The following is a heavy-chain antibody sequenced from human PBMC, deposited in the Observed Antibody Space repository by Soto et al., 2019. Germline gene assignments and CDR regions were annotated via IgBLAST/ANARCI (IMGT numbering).Heavy chain of an antibody. D-gene: IGHD4-17*01. V-gene: IGHV3-23*01. J-gene: IGHJ4*02. CDR2: ISGSGGST. CDR3: AKGGFSTVNTWIDY. Sequence: GGSLRLSCAASGFTFSSYAMSWVRQAPGKGLEWVSAISGSGGSTYYADSVKGRFTISRDNSKNTLYPQMNSLRAEDTAVYYCAKGGFSTVNTWIDYWGQGTLVTVSS. CDR1: GFTFSSYA.